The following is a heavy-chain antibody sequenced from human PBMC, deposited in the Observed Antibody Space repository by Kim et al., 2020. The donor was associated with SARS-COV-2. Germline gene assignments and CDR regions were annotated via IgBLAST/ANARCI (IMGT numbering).Heavy chain of an antibody. Sequence: GGSLRLSCVASGFKFGNYFMNWVRQSPGRGLEWVANIDTEGRFERHVDSVKGRFTSSRDNAKNSLYLQMTSLRPEDTAVYYCARAALGDDEDYWGQGTLVTVSS. V-gene: IGHV3-7*03. CDR3: ARAALGDDEDY. D-gene: IGHD1-26*01. J-gene: IGHJ4*02. CDR1: GFKFGNYF. CDR2: IDTEGRFE.